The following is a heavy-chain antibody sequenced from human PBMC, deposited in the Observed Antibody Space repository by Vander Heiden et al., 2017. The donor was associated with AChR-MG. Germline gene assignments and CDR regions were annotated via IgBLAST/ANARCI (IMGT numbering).Heavy chain of an antibody. Sequence: QVQLQESGPGLVKPSETLSLTCTVSGGSFSIYYWSWIRQPPGKGLEWIGYIYYSGSTNYNPSLKSRVTISVDTSKNQFSLKLSSVTAADTAVYYCARLTVTTHLDVWGQGTTVTVSS. D-gene: IGHD4-17*01. J-gene: IGHJ6*02. CDR3: ARLTVTTHLDV. V-gene: IGHV4-59*08. CDR1: GGSFSIYY. CDR2: IYYSGST.